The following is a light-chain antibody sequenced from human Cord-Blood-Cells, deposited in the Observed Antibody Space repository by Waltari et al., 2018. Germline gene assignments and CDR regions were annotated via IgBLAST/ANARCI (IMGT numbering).Light chain of an antibody. CDR2: KAS. V-gene: IGKV2-30*01. Sequence: DVVMTQSPLSLPVTLGQPASISCRSRQSLVYSDGNTYLNWFQQRPGQSPRRLIDKASNRDSGVPDRFSGSGSGTDFTLKISRVEAEDVGVYYCMQGTHWPITFGQGTRLEIK. CDR1: QSLVYSDGNTY. CDR3: MQGTHWPIT. J-gene: IGKJ5*01.